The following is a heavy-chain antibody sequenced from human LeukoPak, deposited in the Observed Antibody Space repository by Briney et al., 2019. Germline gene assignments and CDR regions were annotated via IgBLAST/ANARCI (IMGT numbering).Heavy chain of an antibody. CDR2: ISYDGSNK. CDR3: AKDGGSYGAFDY. D-gene: IGHD5-18*01. Sequence: GGSLRLSCAASGFTFSSYGMHWVRQAPGKGLEWVAVISYDGSNKYYADSVKGRFTISRDNSKNTLYLQMNSLRAEDTAVYYCAKDGGSYGAFDYWGQGTLVTVSS. V-gene: IGHV3-30*18. J-gene: IGHJ4*02. CDR1: GFTFSSYG.